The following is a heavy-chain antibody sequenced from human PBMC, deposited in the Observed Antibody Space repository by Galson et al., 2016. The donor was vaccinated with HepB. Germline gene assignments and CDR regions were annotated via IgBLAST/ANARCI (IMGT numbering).Heavy chain of an antibody. Sequence: SLRLSCAASGFTFKNYWMTWVRQAPGRGLEWVANIKEDGSDKHYVDSVRGRFTISRDNAKNSVYLQLNSLRADDTAVYYCARDGDNWSDFDCWGQGTLVTVSS. CDR3: ARDGDNWSDFDC. V-gene: IGHV3-7*04. CDR1: GFTFKNYW. CDR2: IKEDGSDK. D-gene: IGHD1-1*01. J-gene: IGHJ4*02.